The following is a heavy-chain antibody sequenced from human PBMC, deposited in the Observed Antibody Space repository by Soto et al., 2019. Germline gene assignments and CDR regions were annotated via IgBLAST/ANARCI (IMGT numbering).Heavy chain of an antibody. CDR3: ARETYYAHSATIVGEF. CDR1: GFRFNEYE. J-gene: IGHJ4*02. D-gene: IGHD2-2*01. CDR2: INSGGSLI. Sequence: PGGSLRLSCVGSGFRFNEYEINWVRQAPGKGLEWISYINSGGSLIYYAASVKGRFTISRDNYKDSVYLQMNSLRADDTALSYCARETYYAHSATIVGEFWGQGTLVTVSS. V-gene: IGHV3-48*03.